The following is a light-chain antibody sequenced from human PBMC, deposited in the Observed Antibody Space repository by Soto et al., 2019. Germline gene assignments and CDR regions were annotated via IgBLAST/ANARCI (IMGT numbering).Light chain of an antibody. V-gene: IGLV1-40*01. CDR3: QSYDSSLSVV. J-gene: IGLJ2*01. Sequence: QSVMTQPTSVSGAPGQRVPSSCTGSSSNIGAGYDVHWYQQLPGTAPQLLIYGNSKRPSGVPDRFSGSKSGTSASLAITGLQAEEEADYYCQSYDSSLSVVFGGGTKLTVL. CDR1: SSNIGAGYD. CDR2: GNS.